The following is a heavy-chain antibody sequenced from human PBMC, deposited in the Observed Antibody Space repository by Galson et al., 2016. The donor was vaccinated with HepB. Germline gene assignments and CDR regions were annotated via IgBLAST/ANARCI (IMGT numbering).Heavy chain of an antibody. CDR1: GYTFRSYY. Sequence: SVKVSCKASGYTFRSYYIHWVRQVPGQGLEWMGIIDPNDGVTNYTQKLQGRVTMTSDTSTNTLYLQLRSLKFEDTAIYYCAREDWLDSWGQGTLVTVSS. CDR3: AREDWLDS. V-gene: IGHV1-46*01. CDR2: IDPNDGVT. J-gene: IGHJ5*01.